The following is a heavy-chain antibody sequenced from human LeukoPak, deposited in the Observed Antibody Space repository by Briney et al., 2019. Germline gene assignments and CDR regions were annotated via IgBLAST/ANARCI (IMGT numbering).Heavy chain of an antibody. J-gene: IGHJ6*04. CDR3: ASDYGDYGVIYYYGMDV. CDR2: ISYDGSNK. V-gene: IGHV3-30*04. CDR1: GFTFSSYA. D-gene: IGHD4-17*01. Sequence: GRSLRLSCAVSGFTFSSYAMHWVRQAPGKGLEWVAVISYDGSNKYYADSVKGRFTISRDNSKNTLYLQMNSLRAEDTAVYYCASDYGDYGVIYYYGMDVWGKGTTVTVSS.